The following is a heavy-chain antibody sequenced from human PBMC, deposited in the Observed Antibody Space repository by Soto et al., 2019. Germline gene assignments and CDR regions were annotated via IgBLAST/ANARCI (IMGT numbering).Heavy chain of an antibody. CDR2: ILYDGSNE. Sequence: ESGGGVVQPGTSLRLSCAASGFTFSNYGMHWVRQTPGKGLEWGALILYDGSNEYYADSVKGRFTISRDNSKNTLYLQVSSLRAEDTAVYYCAKSRDAYNFYFYYGMDVWGQGTSVTVSS. J-gene: IGHJ6*02. CDR1: GFTFSNYG. CDR3: AKSRDAYNFYFYYGMDV. D-gene: IGHD1-1*01. V-gene: IGHV3-30*18.